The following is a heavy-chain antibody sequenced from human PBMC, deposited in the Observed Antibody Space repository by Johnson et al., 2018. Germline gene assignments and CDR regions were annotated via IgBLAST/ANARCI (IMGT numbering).Heavy chain of an antibody. CDR1: GITFNNEW. J-gene: IGHJ3*01. V-gene: IGHV3-7*01. CDR2: INQDGSVA. Sequence: VQLVQSGGGLVQPGGSLRLSCAASGITFNNEWMTWVRQAPGKGLEWVANINQDGSVAHYADSVKGRFTVSRDNGRNSLFLQMSSVRAEGTAVYYCATSHHYAFDFWGQGTMLTVSS. CDR3: ATSHHYAFDF.